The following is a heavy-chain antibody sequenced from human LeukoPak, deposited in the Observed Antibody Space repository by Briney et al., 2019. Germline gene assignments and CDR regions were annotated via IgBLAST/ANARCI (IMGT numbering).Heavy chain of an antibody. J-gene: IGHJ5*02. CDR2: MNPNSGNT. CDR3: ARPHCSSTDCHPPEWFDP. Sequence: ASVRVSCKTSGYTFTNYDINWVRQAAGQGLEWMGWMNPNSGNTGYAQKFQGRVTMTRNTSISTAYMELSSLRSEDTAVYYCARPHCSSTDCHPPEWFDPWGQGTLVTVSS. CDR1: GYTFTNYD. V-gene: IGHV1-8*01. D-gene: IGHD2-2*01.